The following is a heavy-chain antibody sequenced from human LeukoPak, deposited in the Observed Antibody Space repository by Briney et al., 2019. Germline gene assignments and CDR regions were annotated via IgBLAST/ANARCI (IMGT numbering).Heavy chain of an antibody. D-gene: IGHD4-17*01. CDR2: IWYDGSNT. CDR1: GFTFSSYG. V-gene: IGHV3-33*06. CDR3: AKEGSYGDYLPDY. J-gene: IGHJ4*02. Sequence: GRSRRLACAAAGFTFSSYGMHWVRQAPGKVLEWVAGIWYDGSNTYYADSGKGRFTITRDNSKNTLYLQMNSLRAEDTAVYYCAKEGSYGDYLPDYWGQGTLVTVSS.